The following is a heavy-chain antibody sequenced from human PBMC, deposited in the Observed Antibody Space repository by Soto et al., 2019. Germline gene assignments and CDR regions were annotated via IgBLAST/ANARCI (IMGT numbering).Heavy chain of an antibody. D-gene: IGHD6-13*01. CDR2: TYYRSKWYN. Sequence: PSQTLSLTCAISGDSVSSNSAAWNWIRQSPSRGLEWLGRTYYRSKWYNDYAVSVESRITINPDTSKNQFSLQLNSVTPEDTAVYYCARAPIAAAGMRGYYYYMDVWGKGTTVTVSS. J-gene: IGHJ6*03. CDR1: GDSVSSNSAA. V-gene: IGHV6-1*01. CDR3: ARAPIAAAGMRGYYYYMDV.